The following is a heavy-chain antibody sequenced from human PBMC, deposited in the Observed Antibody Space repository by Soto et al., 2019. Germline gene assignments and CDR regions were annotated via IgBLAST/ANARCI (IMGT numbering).Heavy chain of an antibody. D-gene: IGHD3-16*01. CDR1: GFRFSRHG. J-gene: IGHJ4*02. CDR3: AKSAGVWGAYYSDS. Sequence: PGGSLRLSCAVSGFRFSRHGMTWVRQAPGKGLEWVSSISGGGDSTYYADSVKGRFTISRDNSKNTLYLQMNGLRAEDTALYYCAKSAGVWGAYYSDSWGQGTLVTVSS. CDR2: ISGGGDST. V-gene: IGHV3-23*01.